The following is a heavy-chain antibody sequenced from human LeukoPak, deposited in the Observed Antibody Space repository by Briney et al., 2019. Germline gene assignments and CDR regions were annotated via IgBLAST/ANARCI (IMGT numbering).Heavy chain of an antibody. CDR2: IDWDDDK. CDR1: GFSLSTSGMC. D-gene: IGHD2/OR15-2a*01. J-gene: IGHJ6*02. V-gene: IGHV2-70*11. CDR3: ARMGGSITSTENSDMDV. Sequence: SGPALVKPTQTLTLTCTFSGFSLSTSGMCVSWIRQPPGKALEWLARIDWDDDKYYSTSLKTRLTISKDTSKNQVVLTMTNMDPVDTATYYCARMGGSITSTENSDMDVWGQGTTVTVSS.